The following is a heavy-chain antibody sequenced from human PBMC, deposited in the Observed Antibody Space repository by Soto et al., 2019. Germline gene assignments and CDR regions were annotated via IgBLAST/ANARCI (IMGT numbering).Heavy chain of an antibody. Sequence: PSETLSLTCSVSGGSINNYYWSWIRQPAGKGLEWIGRIYSTGSTNYNPSLRSRVTMSVDTSKKQFSLKLTSVTAADTAVYYCARDKYYSNYYYFDSWGQGTLVTVSS. CDR3: ARDKYYSNYYYFDS. CDR2: IYSTGST. J-gene: IGHJ4*02. V-gene: IGHV4-4*07. CDR1: GGSINNYY. D-gene: IGHD4-4*01.